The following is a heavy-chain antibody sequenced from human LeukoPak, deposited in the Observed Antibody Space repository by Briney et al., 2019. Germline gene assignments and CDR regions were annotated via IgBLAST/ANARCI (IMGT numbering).Heavy chain of an antibody. V-gene: IGHV4-59*12. J-gene: IGHJ4*02. CDR1: GGSISSYY. Sequence: PSETLSLTCTVSGGSISSYYWSWIRQPPGKGLEWIGYIYYSGSTNYNPSLKSRVTISVDTSKNQFSLKLSSVTAADTAVYYCARSLHYYDSSGYVYWGQGTLVTVSS. D-gene: IGHD3-22*01. CDR3: ARSLHYYDSSGYVY. CDR2: IYYSGST.